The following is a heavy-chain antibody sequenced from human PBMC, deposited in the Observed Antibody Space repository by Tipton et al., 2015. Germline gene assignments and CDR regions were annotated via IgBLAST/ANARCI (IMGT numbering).Heavy chain of an antibody. CDR1: GYTFSDYYGHY. D-gene: IGHD5-18*01. J-gene: IGHJ4*02. V-gene: IGHV1-2*02. Sequence: QVQLVQSGAEVKKPGASVKLSCEASGYTFSDYYGHYMHWVRQAPGHGLEWMGWINPNSGDTIYAQKFQGRVTMTSDTSRTTAYMELSRLKSDDTAIYYCARDRARGYGMEGDFDYWGQGTLVTVSS. CDR2: INPNSGDT. CDR3: ARDRARGYGMEGDFDY.